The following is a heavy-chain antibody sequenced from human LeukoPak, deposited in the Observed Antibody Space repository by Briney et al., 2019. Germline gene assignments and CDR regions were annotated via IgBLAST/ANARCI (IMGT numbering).Heavy chain of an antibody. Sequence: PGGSLRLSCAASGFTFSSYAMSWVRQAPGKGLEWVSYISSGSSMIYYADSAKGRFTISRDNAKNSLYLQMNSLRDEDTAVYYCARDTYFDYWGQGTLVTVSS. CDR3: ARDTYFDY. CDR2: ISSGSSMI. V-gene: IGHV3-48*02. CDR1: GFTFSSYA. J-gene: IGHJ4*02.